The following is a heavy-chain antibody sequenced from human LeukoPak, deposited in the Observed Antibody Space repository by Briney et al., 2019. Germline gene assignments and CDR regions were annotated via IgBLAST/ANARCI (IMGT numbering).Heavy chain of an antibody. CDR3: ARQDGGSCYYDY. Sequence: SETLSLTCTVSGDSISSGDYFWSWIRQPPGKGLEWIGYIYYSGSTNYNPSLKSRVTISVDTSKNQFSLKLSSVTAADTAVYYCARQDGGSCYYDYWGQGTLVTVSS. D-gene: IGHD2-15*01. CDR1: GDSISSGDYF. CDR2: IYYSGST. V-gene: IGHV4-61*08. J-gene: IGHJ4*02.